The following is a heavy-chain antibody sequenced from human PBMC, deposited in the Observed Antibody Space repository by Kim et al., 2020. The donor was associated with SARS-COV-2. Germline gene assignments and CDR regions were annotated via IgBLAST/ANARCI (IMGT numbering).Heavy chain of an antibody. J-gene: IGHJ4*02. Sequence: PSFQGQVTISADKSISTAYLQWSSLKASDTAMYYCARQYYDILTGQYFDYWGQGTLVTVSS. D-gene: IGHD3-9*01. V-gene: IGHV5-51*01. CDR3: ARQYYDILTGQYFDY.